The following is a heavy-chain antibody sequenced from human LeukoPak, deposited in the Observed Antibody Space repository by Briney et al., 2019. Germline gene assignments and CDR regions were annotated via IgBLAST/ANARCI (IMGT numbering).Heavy chain of an antibody. D-gene: IGHD6-19*01. CDR1: GFTFSSYA. J-gene: IGHJ5*02. CDR3: VKDMGSGWSNWFDP. V-gene: IGHV3-23*01. CDR2: ISGSGGST. Sequence: PGGSLRLSCAASGFTFSSYAMSWVRQAPGKGLEWVSAISGSGGSTYYADSVKGRFTISRDNSKNTLYLQMNSLRPEDTAFYYCVKDMGSGWSNWFDPWGQGTLVSVSS.